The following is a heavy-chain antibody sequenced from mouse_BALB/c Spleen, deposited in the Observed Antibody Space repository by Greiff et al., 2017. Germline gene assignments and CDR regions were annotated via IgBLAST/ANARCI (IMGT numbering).Heavy chain of an antibody. J-gene: IGHJ3*01. V-gene: IGHV1-15*01. CDR1: GYTFTDYE. D-gene: IGHD4-1*01. Sequence: VQLQQSGAELVRPGASVTLSCKASGYTFTDYEMHWVKQTPVHGLEWIGAIDPETGGTAYNQKFKGKATLTADKSSSTAYMELRSLTSEDSAVYYCTRRANWDGFAYWGQGTLVTVSA. CDR2: IDPETGGT. CDR3: TRRANWDGFAY.